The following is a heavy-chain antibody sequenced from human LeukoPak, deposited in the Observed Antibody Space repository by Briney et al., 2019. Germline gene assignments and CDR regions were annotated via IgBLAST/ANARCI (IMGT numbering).Heavy chain of an antibody. CDR2: IYYSGNT. V-gene: IGHV4-59*08. J-gene: IGHJ3*02. D-gene: IGHD3-3*01. CDR1: GGSISSYY. CDR3: ARGSITVVPAFDI. Sequence: PSETLSLTCTVSGGSISSYYWSWIRQPPGKGLEWIGYIYYSGNTNYNPSLKSRVTISVDTSNNQFSLKLSSVTAADTAVYYCARGSITVVPAFDIWGQGTMVTVSS.